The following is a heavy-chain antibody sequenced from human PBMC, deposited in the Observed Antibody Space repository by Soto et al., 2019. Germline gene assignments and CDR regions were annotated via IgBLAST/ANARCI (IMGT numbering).Heavy chain of an antibody. D-gene: IGHD3-10*01. CDR1: GFTFSSYG. Sequence: GGSLRLSCAASGFTFSSYGMHWVRQAPGKGLEWVAVIWYDGSNKYYADSVKGRFTISRDNSKNTLYLQMNSLRAEDTAVYYCALHYGSGNPNFDYWGQGTLVTVSS. CDR3: ALHYGSGNPNFDY. J-gene: IGHJ4*02. CDR2: IWYDGSNK. V-gene: IGHV3-33*01.